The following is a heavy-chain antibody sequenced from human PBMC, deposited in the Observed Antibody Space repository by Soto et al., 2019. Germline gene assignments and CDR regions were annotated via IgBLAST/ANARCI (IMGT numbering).Heavy chain of an antibody. CDR2: IIPIFGTA. V-gene: IGHV1-69*01. D-gene: IGHD4-17*01. CDR1: GGTFSSYA. CDR3: ARDLYGDYGYYYYGMDV. Sequence: QVQLVQSGAEVKKPGSSVKVSCKASGGTFSSYAISWVRQAPGQGLEWMGGIIPIFGTANYAQKFQGRVTITADESTSTGYMEVSSMRSEDTAVYYCARDLYGDYGYYYYGMDVWGQGTTVTVSS. J-gene: IGHJ6*02.